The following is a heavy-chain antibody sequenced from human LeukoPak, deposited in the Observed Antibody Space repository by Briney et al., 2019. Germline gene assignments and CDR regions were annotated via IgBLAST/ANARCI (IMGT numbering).Heavy chain of an antibody. CDR2: ISAYNGKR. J-gene: IGHJ4*02. Sequence: ASVKVSCKVSGYTFTDFGISWVRQAPGQGLEWMGWISAYNGKRKYAQNVQDRVTMTTDTSTSTAYMELRSLRSDDTAVYYCARDLGEDTTMIFFDFWGQGTLVTVSS. V-gene: IGHV1-18*01. D-gene: IGHD5-18*01. CDR3: ARDLGEDTTMIFFDF. CDR1: GYTFTDFG.